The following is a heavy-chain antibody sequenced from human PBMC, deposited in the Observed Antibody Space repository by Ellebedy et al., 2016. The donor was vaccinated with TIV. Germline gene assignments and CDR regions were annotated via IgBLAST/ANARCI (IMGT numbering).Heavy chain of an antibody. D-gene: IGHD6-13*01. Sequence: SETLSLXXTVSGGSISSSSYYWGWIRQPPGKGLEWIGSIYYSGSTYYNPSLKSRVTISVDTSKNQFSLKLSSVTAADTAVYYCARGPYSSSWYVWGGDYYYGMDGWGQGTTVTVSS. CDR1: GGSISSSSYY. J-gene: IGHJ6*02. V-gene: IGHV4-39*07. CDR3: ARGPYSSSWYVWGGDYYYGMDG. CDR2: IYYSGST.